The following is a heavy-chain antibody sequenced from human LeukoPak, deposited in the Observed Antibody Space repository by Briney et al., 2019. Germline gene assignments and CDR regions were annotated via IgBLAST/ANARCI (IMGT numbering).Heavy chain of an antibody. J-gene: IGHJ3*02. CDR1: GFTLSTYE. CDR3: ARDISSSTRAFDI. CDR2: ISSSNSHT. Sequence: PGGSLRLFCAASGFTLSTYEMTWVRQAPGKGLEWVSFISSSNSHTFYADSVKGRFTIFRDTAKNSLYLQMNNLRGEDTAVYYCARDISSSTRAFDIWGQGTMVAVS. V-gene: IGHV3-48*03. D-gene: IGHD2-15*01.